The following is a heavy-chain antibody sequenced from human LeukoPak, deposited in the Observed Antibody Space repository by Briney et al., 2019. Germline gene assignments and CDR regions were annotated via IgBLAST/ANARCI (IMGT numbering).Heavy chain of an antibody. J-gene: IGHJ4*02. D-gene: IGHD3-10*01. Sequence: GGSLRLSCAASGFTFSSYAMSWVRQAPGKGLEWVSAISGSGGSTYYADSVKGRFTISRDNSKNTLYLQMNSLRAEDTAVYYCARDSPFEDGSGSYYKGDTSQIIHDYWGQGTLVTVSS. CDR2: ISGSGGST. CDR1: GFTFSSYA. V-gene: IGHV3-23*01. CDR3: ARDSPFEDGSGSYYKGDTSQIIHDY.